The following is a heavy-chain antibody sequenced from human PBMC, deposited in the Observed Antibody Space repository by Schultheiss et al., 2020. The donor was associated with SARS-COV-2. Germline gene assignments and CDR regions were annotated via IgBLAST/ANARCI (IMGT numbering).Heavy chain of an antibody. J-gene: IGHJ4*02. D-gene: IGHD3-22*01. CDR2: INHSGST. CDR3: ARVPYYHDSSGYYYGGFDY. CDR1: GGSVSSGSYY. Sequence: SETLSLTCTVSGGSVSSGSYYWSWIRQPPGKGLEWIGEINHSGSTNYNPSLKSRVTISVDTSKNQFSLKLNSVTAADTAVYYCARVPYYHDSSGYYYGGFDYWGQGTLVTVSS. V-gene: IGHV4-61*01.